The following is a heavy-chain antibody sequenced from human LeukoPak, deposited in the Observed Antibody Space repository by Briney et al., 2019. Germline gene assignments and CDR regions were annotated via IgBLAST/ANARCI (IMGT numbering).Heavy chain of an antibody. CDR1: GFTFNTFW. CDR3: SGRDSSRNPWAY. V-gene: IGHV3-7*01. D-gene: IGHD2-2*01. J-gene: IGHJ4*02. Sequence: GGSLRLSCAASGFTFNTFWMNWVRLAPGRGLEWLANIRPDGSDKYYVDSVRGRFTISRGNGKNLVYLEMNSLRVEDTAVYYCSGRDSSRNPWAYWGQGTLVSVSS. CDR2: IRPDGSDK.